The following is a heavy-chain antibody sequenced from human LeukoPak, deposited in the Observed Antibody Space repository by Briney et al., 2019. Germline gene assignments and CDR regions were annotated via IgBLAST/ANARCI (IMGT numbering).Heavy chain of an antibody. CDR2: INRSGGRT. CDR3: ARDMVVTPAGGDY. CDR1: GYTFSNYY. J-gene: IGHJ4*02. V-gene: IGHV1-46*01. Sequence: ASVKVSCKASGYTFSNYYIHWVRQAPGQGLEWMGIINRSGGRTSYAQTFQGRVTMTRDTSTSTVYMELSSLRSEDTAVYYCARDMVVTPAGGDYWGQGTLVTVSS. D-gene: IGHD4-23*01.